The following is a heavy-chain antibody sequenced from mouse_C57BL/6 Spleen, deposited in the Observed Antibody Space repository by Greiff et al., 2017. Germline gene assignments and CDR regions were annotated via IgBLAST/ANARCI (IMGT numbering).Heavy chain of an antibody. D-gene: IGHD1-2*01. J-gene: IGHJ4*01. Sequence: VQLQQSGPGLVKPSQSLSLTCSVTGYSITSGYYWNWIRQFPANKLEWMCYISYDGSNNYNTSLKNRISITRDTSKNQFFLQLNSVTTEDTATYYCARERGYGGYYAMDYWGQGTSVTVSS. V-gene: IGHV3-6*01. CDR3: ARERGYGGYYAMDY. CDR2: ISYDGSN. CDR1: GYSITSGYY.